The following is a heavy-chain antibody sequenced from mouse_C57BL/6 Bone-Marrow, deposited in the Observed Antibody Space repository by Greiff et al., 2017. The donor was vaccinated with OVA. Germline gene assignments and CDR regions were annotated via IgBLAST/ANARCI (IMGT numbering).Heavy chain of an antibody. D-gene: IGHD1-1*02. J-gene: IGHJ4*01. CDR1: GYTFTSYW. CDR2: IDTYDSYT. Sequence: VQLQQPGAELVMPGASVKLSCKASGYTFTSYWMHWVKQRPGQGIEWIGAIDTYDSYTNYNQKFKGKSTLTVYKASSTAYMQLSSLTSEDSAVYYCASEIWSYAMDYWGQGTSVTVSS. V-gene: IGHV1-69*01. CDR3: ASEIWSYAMDY.